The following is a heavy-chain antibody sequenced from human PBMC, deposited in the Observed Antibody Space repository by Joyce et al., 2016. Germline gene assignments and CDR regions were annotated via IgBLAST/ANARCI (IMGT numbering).Heavy chain of an antibody. J-gene: IGHJ3*02. CDR1: GFSLTTHGVG. D-gene: IGHD3-10*01. V-gene: IGHV2-5*02. CDR2: IYLDDDK. Sequence: QITLKESGPTLVKPTQTLTLTCTFSGFSLTTHGVGVGWIRQPPGKALEWLALIYLDDDKRYSPSLKSRLTITKDTSKNQVVLTMTNMDPVDTATYYCAHRRHYGSGSLSAFDIWGQGTMVTVSS. CDR3: AHRRHYGSGSLSAFDI.